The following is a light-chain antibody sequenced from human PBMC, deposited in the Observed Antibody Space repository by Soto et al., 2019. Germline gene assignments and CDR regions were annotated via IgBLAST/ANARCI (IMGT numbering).Light chain of an antibody. CDR3: QHYGSSPRT. CDR1: QSVSSN. J-gene: IGKJ1*01. CDR2: GAS. Sequence: EIVMTQSPATLSVSPGERASLSCRASQSVSSNLAWYQQKPGQAPRLLIYGASTRATGIPGRFSGSGSGTEFTLTISSLQSEDFAVYYCQHYGSSPRTFGQGTKVEI. V-gene: IGKV3-15*01.